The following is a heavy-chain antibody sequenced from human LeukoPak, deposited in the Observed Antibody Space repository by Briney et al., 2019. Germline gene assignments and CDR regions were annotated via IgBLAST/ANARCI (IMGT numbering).Heavy chain of an antibody. Sequence: NSSETLSLTCTVSGGSINSGSYYWSWIRQPAGKGLEWIGRIYTSGSTNYNPSLKSRVTISVDTSKNQFSLKLSSVTAADTAVYYCARLERFLEWLLSFRFDPWGQGTLVTVSS. CDR3: ARLERFLEWLLSFRFDP. CDR2: IYTSGST. CDR1: GGSINSGSYY. D-gene: IGHD3-3*01. V-gene: IGHV4-61*02. J-gene: IGHJ5*02.